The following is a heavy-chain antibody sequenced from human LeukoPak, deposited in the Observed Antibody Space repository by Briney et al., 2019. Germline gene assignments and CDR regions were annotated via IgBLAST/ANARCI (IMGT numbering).Heavy chain of an antibody. V-gene: IGHV3-74*01. Sequence: GGSLRLSCAASGFTFISYWMHWVRQAPGKGLVWVSRINSDGSTTSYAASVKGRFTISRDTAKNTLYLQMKSLRAEDTAVYYCARPRGAWGQGTLVTVSS. CDR3: ARPRGA. D-gene: IGHD3-10*01. CDR2: INSDGSTT. CDR1: GFTFISYW. J-gene: IGHJ5*02.